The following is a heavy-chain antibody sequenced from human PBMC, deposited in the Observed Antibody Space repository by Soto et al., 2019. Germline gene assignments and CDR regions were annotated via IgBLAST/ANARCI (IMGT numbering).Heavy chain of an antibody. V-gene: IGHV3-23*01. CDR3: AKGIAVALYNWFDP. D-gene: IGHD6-19*01. CDR2: ISGSGGST. Sequence: EVQLLESGGGLVQPGGSLRLSCAAYGFTFSSYAMSWVRQAPGKGLEWVSAISGSGGSTYYADYVKGRFTISRDNSKNTLYLQMNSLRAEDTAVYYYAKGIAVALYNWFDPGGQGTLVTVSS. J-gene: IGHJ5*02. CDR1: GFTFSSYA.